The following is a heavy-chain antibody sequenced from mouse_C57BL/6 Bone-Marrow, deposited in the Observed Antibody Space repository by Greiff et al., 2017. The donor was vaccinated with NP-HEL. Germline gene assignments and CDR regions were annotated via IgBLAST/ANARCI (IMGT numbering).Heavy chain of an antibody. CDR1: GYTFTSYW. J-gene: IGHJ3*01. CDR3: ARSYGNDGVAY. V-gene: IGHV1-69*01. Sequence: VQLQQPGAELVMPGASVKLSCKASGYTFTSYWMHWVKQRPGQGLEWIGEIDPSDSYTNYNQKFKGKSTLTVDKSSSTAYMQLSSLTSEDSAVYYCARSYGNDGVAYWGQGTLVTVSA. CDR2: IDPSDSYT. D-gene: IGHD2-2*01.